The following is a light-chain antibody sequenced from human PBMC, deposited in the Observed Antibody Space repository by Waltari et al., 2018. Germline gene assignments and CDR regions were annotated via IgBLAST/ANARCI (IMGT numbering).Light chain of an antibody. CDR1: SLRSYH. V-gene: IGLV3-19*01. CDR2: DQN. Sequence: TQDPAVSVAVGQTVRITCQGDSLRSYHASWYQQRPGQAPKLLIYDQNHRPSGVPGRCSGSSSDNTASLTITGAQAEDEAYYYCHSRDASGVGGAFGGGTKLTVL. CDR3: HSRDASGVGGA. J-gene: IGLJ2*01.